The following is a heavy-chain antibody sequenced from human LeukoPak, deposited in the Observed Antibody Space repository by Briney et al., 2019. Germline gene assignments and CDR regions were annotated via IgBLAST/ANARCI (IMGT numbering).Heavy chain of an antibody. Sequence: GESLKISCKGSGYSFTSYWIGWVRQMPGKGLEWMGITYPGDSDTRYSPSFQGQVTISADKSTSTAYLQWSSLKASDTAMYYCARMSLSSSWSPIDYWGQGTLVTVSS. J-gene: IGHJ4*02. CDR3: ARMSLSSSWSPIDY. CDR1: GYSFTSYW. CDR2: TYPGDSDT. D-gene: IGHD6-13*01. V-gene: IGHV5-51*01.